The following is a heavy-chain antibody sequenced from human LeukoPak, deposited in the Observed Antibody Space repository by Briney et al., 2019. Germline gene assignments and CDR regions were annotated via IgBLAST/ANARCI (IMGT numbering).Heavy chain of an antibody. CDR1: GGSFSGYY. CDR3: ARGRGPWVLWFRELSH. CDR2: INHSGST. Sequence: PSETLSLTCAVYGGSFSGYYWSWIRQLPGKGLEWIGEINHSGSTNYNPSLKSRVTISVDTSKNQFSLKLSSVTAADTAVYYCARGRGPWVLWFRELSHWGQGTLVTVSS. J-gene: IGHJ4*02. D-gene: IGHD3-10*01. V-gene: IGHV4-34*01.